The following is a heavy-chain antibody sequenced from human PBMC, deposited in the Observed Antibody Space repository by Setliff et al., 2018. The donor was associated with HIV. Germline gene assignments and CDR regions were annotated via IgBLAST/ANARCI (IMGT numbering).Heavy chain of an antibody. J-gene: IGHJ4*02. CDR3: ARGKNDYGDYIGEV. CDR1: GYTFTSYG. Sequence: ASVKVSCKASGYTFTSYGITWVRQAPGQGLEWMGWISTYNGNSHYAQKFQGRVTMTRDTSISTAYMELSRLRSDDTAVYYCARGKNDYGDYIGEVWGQGTLVTVSS. D-gene: IGHD4-17*01. V-gene: IGHV1-18*01. CDR2: ISTYNGNS.